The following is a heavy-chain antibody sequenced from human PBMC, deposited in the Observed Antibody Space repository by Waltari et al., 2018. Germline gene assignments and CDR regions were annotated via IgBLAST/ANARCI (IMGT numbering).Heavy chain of an antibody. V-gene: IGHV3-48*01. CDR1: GFTSSSYS. J-gene: IGHJ4*02. Sequence: EVQLVESGGGLVQPGESLRLSCAGSGFTSSSYSMNWVRQAPGTGLEWVSYISSSSGTIYYADSVKGRFAISRDNAKNSLYLQMNSLRADDTAVYYCARLRGYCSSTSCYGGIYFDYWGQGTLVTVSS. CDR3: ARLRGYCSSTSCYGGIYFDY. CDR2: ISSSSGTI. D-gene: IGHD2-2*01.